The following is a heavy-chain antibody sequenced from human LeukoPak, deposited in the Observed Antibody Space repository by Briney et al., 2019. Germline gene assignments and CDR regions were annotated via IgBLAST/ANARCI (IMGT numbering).Heavy chain of an antibody. D-gene: IGHD1-26*01. CDR3: ARHSRGSPPAVWFDP. J-gene: IGHJ5*02. CDR2: IYTSGST. Sequence: KPSETLSLTCTVSGGSISSYYWSWIRQPPGKGLEWIGYIYTSGSTNYNPSLKSRVTIPVDTSKNQFSLKLSSVTAADTAVYYCARHSRGSPPAVWFDPWGQGTLVTVSS. CDR1: GGSISSYY. V-gene: IGHV4-4*09.